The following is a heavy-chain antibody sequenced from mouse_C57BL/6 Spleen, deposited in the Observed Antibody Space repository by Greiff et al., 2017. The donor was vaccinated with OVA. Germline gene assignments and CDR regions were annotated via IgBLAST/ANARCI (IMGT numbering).Heavy chain of an antibody. D-gene: IGHD2-4*01. J-gene: IGHJ4*01. Sequence: QVQLQQSGAELARPGASVKMSCKASGYTFTSYTMHWVKQRPGQGLEWIGYINPSSGYTKYNQKFKDKATLTADKSSSTAYMQLSSLTSEDSAVYYCARWDYDGAMDYWGQGTSVTVSS. CDR2: INPSSGYT. CDR1: GYTFTSYT. CDR3: ARWDYDGAMDY. V-gene: IGHV1-4*01.